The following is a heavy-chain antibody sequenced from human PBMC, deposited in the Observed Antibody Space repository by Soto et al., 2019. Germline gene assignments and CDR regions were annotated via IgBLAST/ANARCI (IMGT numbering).Heavy chain of an antibody. D-gene: IGHD3-10*02. J-gene: IGHJ4*02. CDR3: ARQLFLTYYFDY. CDR2: FDYTGTT. V-gene: IGHV4-39*01. Sequence: QPQLQESGPGLVKPSETLSLTCTVSRGSITSSNYYWAWIRQHPGKGLEWIGSFDYTGTTYYNSSLNGRVAISIDTSGNQFSLRLTSVTVADTAVYYCARQLFLTYYFDYWGQGTLVTVSS. CDR1: RGSITSSNYY.